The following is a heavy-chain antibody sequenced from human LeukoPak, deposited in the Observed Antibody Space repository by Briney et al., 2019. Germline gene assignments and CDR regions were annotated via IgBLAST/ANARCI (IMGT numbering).Heavy chain of an antibody. CDR1: GFTFSSYG. CDR3: ERGTRYYDSSGSDAFDI. V-gene: IGHV3-33*01. D-gene: IGHD3-22*01. Sequence: GGSLRLSCAASGFTFSSYGMHWVRQAPGKGLEWVAVIWYDGSNEYYADSVKGRFTISRDNSKNTLYLQMNSLRAEDTAVYYCERGTRYYDSSGSDAFDIWGQGTMVTVSS. J-gene: IGHJ3*02. CDR2: IWYDGSNE.